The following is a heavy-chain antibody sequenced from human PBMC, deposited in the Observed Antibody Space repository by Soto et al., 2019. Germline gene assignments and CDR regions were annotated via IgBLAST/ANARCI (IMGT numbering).Heavy chain of an antibody. CDR2: IIASYGNA. V-gene: IGHV1-3*01. J-gene: IGHJ4*02. CDR3: ARASYCSGGSCYSGEFDY. Sequence: ASVQVSCKASGCTFTSYAMHWVRQAPGQRLEWMGWIIASYGNANYAQKFQGRVTITRDESTSTAYMELSSLRSEDTAVYYCARASYCSGGSCYSGEFDYWGQGTLVTVSS. D-gene: IGHD2-15*01. CDR1: GCTFTSYA.